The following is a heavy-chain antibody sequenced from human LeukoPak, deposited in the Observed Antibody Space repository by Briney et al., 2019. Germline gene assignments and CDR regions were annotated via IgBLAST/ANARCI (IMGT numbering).Heavy chain of an antibody. V-gene: IGHV4-59*01. D-gene: IGHD2-15*01. Sequence: SETLSLICTVAGRSISSYYWSWIRQPPGKGLEWIGYIYYSGSTNYNPSLKSRVTISVDTSKNQFSLKLSSVTAADTAVYYCARGLYLYYYYYYMDVWGKGTTVTISS. CDR2: IYYSGST. J-gene: IGHJ6*03. CDR1: GRSISSYY. CDR3: ARGLYLYYYYYYMDV.